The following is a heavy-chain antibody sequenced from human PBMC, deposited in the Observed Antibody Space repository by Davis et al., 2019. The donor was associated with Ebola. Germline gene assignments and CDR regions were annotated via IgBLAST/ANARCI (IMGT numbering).Heavy chain of an antibody. V-gene: IGHV4-34*09. CDR2: INHSGST. D-gene: IGHD6-6*01. J-gene: IGHJ4*02. Sequence: SETLSLTCAVYGGSFSGYYWSWIRQPPGKGLEWIGEINHSGSTNYNPSLKSRVIISVDTSKSQFSLRLSSVTAADTAVYFCAREISLAARRFDYWGQGTLVTVSS. CDR1: GGSFSGYY. CDR3: AREISLAARRFDY.